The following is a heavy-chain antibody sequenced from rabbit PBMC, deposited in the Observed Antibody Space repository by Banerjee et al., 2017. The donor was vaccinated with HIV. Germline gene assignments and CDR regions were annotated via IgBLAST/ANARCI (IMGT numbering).Heavy chain of an antibody. CDR1: GFSFSSGYD. V-gene: IGHV1S40*01. D-gene: IGHD4-1*01. CDR3: ARDLAGVIGWNFNL. CDR2: IYAGSDGFT. J-gene: IGHJ4*01. Sequence: QSLEESGGDLVQPEGSLILTCTASGFSFSSGYDMCWVRQAPGKGLEWIGCIYAGSDGFTYFANWANGRFTISKTSSTTVTLQMTSLTAADTATYLCARDLAGVIGWNFNLWGPGTLVTVS.